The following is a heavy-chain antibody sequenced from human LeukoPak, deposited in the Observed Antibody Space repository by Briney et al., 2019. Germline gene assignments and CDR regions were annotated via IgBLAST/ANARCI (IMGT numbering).Heavy chain of an antibody. CDR3: ARDLHGGNSFTCDWYFDL. J-gene: IGHJ2*01. CDR2: IYRSGTT. V-gene: IGHV4-4*02. Sequence: SGTLCLTCADSGGSISSSNWWCWVRPPPRKGLEWIGKIYRSGTTYYNPSLRSRATIPVDKSKNQFSLKLNSVTAAETAVYYCARDLHGGNSFTCDWYFDLWGRGTLVTVSS. D-gene: IGHD4-23*01. CDR1: GGSISSSNW.